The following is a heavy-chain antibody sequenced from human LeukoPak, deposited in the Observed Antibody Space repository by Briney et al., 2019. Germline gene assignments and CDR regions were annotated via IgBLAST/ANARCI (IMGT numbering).Heavy chain of an antibody. CDR3: ARFYGLGYFDY. CDR2: INHSGST. CDR1: GVSFSGYY. J-gene: IGHJ4*02. Sequence: SETLSLSCALSGVSFSGYYWSWIRQSPGKGLEWIGEINHSGSTNYNPSLKSRVTISVDTSKNQFSLKLSSVTAADTAVYYCARFYGLGYFDYWGKGTLVTVSS. D-gene: IGHD4-17*01. V-gene: IGHV4-34*01.